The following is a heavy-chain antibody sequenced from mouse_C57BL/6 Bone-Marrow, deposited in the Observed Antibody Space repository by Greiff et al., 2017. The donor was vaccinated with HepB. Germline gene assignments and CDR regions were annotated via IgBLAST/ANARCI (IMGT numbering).Heavy chain of an antibody. CDR3: ASLYYSNYLYY. J-gene: IGHJ2*01. D-gene: IGHD2-5*01. V-gene: IGHV5-6*01. CDR1: GFTFSSYG. CDR2: ISSGGSYT. Sequence: EVQVVESGGDLVKPGGSLKLSCAASGFTFSSYGMSWVRQTPDKRLEWVATISSGGSYTYYPDSVKGRCTISRDNAKNTLYLQMSSLKSEDTAMYYCASLYYSNYLYYWGQGTTLTVAS.